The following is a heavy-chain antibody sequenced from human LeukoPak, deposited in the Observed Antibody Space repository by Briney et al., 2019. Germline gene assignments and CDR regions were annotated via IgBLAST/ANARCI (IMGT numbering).Heavy chain of an antibody. CDR3: AILVTTWDGLDY. CDR2: ISAYNGNT. J-gene: IGHJ4*02. Sequence: ASVKVSCKASGYTFTSYGITWVRQAPGQGLEWMGWISAYNGNTNYAQKFQGRVTITADKSTSTAYMELSSLRSEDTAVYYCAILVTTWDGLDYWGQGTLVTVSS. D-gene: IGHD4-17*01. CDR1: GYTFTSYG. V-gene: IGHV1-18*01.